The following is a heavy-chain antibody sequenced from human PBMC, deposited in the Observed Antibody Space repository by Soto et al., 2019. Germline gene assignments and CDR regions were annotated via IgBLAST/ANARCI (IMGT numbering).Heavy chain of an antibody. V-gene: IGHV3-64D*06. CDR3: VKAQSSNYYYTWFDP. J-gene: IGHJ5*02. CDR2: INSNGGST. Sequence: GGSLRLSCSASGFTFSDYAMHWVRQAPGKGLEYVAAINSNGGSTYHAESVKGRFTISRDNSKNTLYLQMNSLRVEDTAVYYWVKAQSSNYYYTWFDPWGQGTLVTVSS. CDR1: GFTFSDYA. D-gene: IGHD3-22*01.